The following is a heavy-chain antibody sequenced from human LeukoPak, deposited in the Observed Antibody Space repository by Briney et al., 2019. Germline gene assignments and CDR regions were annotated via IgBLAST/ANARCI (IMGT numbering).Heavy chain of an antibody. Sequence: ASVNVSCKASGSTFSGYYKPRGRQPPGQGIEWMGWINPNSGDTNDAEQFQGRVTLTRDRSVNTSYMELSRLRSDDTAIYYCARTKSQAFDVWGQGTMVSVSS. CDR1: GSTFSGYY. CDR2: INPNSGDT. CDR3: ARTKSQAFDV. V-gene: IGHV1-2*02. J-gene: IGHJ3*01.